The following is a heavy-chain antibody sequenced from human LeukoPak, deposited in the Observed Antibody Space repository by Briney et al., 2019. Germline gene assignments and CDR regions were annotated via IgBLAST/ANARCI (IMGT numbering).Heavy chain of an antibody. V-gene: IGHV3-23*01. Sequence: GGSLRLSCAASGFTSTNYAMNWVRQAPGKGLEWVSAISGSGGSTYYADSVKGRFTISRDNSKNTLYLQMNSLRAEDTAVHYCAKDRAWPLNWFDPWGQGTLVTVSS. J-gene: IGHJ5*02. CDR2: ISGSGGST. CDR3: AKDRAWPLNWFDP. D-gene: IGHD1-26*01. CDR1: GFTSTNYA.